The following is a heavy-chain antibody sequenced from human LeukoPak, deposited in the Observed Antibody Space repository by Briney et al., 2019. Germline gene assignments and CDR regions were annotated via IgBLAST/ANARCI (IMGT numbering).Heavy chain of an antibody. V-gene: IGHV6-1*01. J-gene: IGHJ4*02. Sequence: SQTLSLTCAISGDSVSSNSAAWNWIRQSPSRGLEWLGRTYYRSKWYNDYAVSVKSRITINPDTSKNQFSLQLNSVTPEDTAVYYCAREAPQYYDFWSGQPRYFDYWGQGTLVTVSS. CDR3: AREAPQYYDFWSGQPRYFDY. D-gene: IGHD3-3*01. CDR2: TYYRSKWYN. CDR1: GDSVSSNSAA.